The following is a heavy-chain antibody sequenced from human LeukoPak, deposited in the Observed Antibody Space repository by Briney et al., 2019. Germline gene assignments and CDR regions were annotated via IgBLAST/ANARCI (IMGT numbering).Heavy chain of an antibody. D-gene: IGHD2-15*01. Sequence: PSETLSLTCTVSGGSISSSSYYWGWIRQPPGKGLEWIGSIYYSGSTYYNPSLKSRVTISVDTSKNQFSLKLSSVTAADTAAYYCARLKWSYYFDYWGQGTLVTVSS. CDR1: GGSISSSSYY. CDR2: IYYSGST. CDR3: ARLKWSYYFDY. J-gene: IGHJ4*02. V-gene: IGHV4-39*01.